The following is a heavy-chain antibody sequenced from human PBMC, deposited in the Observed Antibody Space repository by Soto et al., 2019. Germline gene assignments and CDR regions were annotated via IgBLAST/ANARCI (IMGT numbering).Heavy chain of an antibody. V-gene: IGHV3-33*01. CDR1: GFTFSSYG. Sequence: QVQLVESGGGVVQPGRSLRLSCAASGFTFSSYGMHWVRQAPGKGLEWVAVIWYDGSNKYYADSVKGRFTISRDNSKNTLYLQMNSLRAEDTAVYYCARDKGGKWLCYGMDVWGQGTTVTVSS. CDR3: ARDKGGKWLCYGMDV. J-gene: IGHJ6*02. CDR2: IWYDGSNK. D-gene: IGHD5-12*01.